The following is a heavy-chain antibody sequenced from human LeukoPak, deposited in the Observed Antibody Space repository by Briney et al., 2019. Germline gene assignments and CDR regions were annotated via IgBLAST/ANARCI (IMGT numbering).Heavy chain of an antibody. CDR2: IYGSGST. D-gene: IGHD2-15*01. J-gene: IGHJ4*02. CDR3: ARWGIARYCSGSSCYERDY. CDR1: GGSISSDGWY. Sequence: SETLSLTCTVSGGSISSDGWYWSWIRQHPGKGLEWIGFIYGSGSTYYKSSLKSRVTISVDTSKTQFSLNLTSVTAADTAVYYWARWGIARYCSGSSCYERDYWGQGTLVTVSS. V-gene: IGHV4-31*03.